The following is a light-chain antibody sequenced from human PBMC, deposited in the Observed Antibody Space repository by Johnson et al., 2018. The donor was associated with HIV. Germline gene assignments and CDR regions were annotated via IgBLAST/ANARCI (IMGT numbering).Light chain of an antibody. Sequence: QSVLTQPPSVSAAPGQKVTISCSGSSSNIGNNYVSWYQQLPGTAPKLLLYDNNKRPSGIPDRFSGSKSGTSATLGITGLPTGDEADYYCGTWDSSLSADVFGTGTKVTVL. J-gene: IGLJ1*01. CDR3: GTWDSSLSADV. CDR2: DNN. V-gene: IGLV1-51*01. CDR1: SSNIGNNY.